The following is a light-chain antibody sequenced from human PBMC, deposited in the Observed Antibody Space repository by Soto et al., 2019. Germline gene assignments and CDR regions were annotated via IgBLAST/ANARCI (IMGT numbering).Light chain of an antibody. J-gene: IGLJ1*01. CDR2: DVS. V-gene: IGLV2-11*01. CDR1: SSDVGGYNY. Sequence: QSVLTQPRSVSGSPGQSVTISCTGTSSDVGGYNYVSWYQEQPGKAPKLMIYDVSKRPSGVPDRFPGSKSGNTASLTISGLQAEDEADYYCCSYAGSYSYVFGTGTKV. CDR3: CSYAGSYSYV.